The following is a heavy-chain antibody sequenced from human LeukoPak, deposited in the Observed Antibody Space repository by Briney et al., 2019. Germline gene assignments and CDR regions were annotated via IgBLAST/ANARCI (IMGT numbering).Heavy chain of an antibody. Sequence: PSETLSLTCTVSGGSISSSSYYWGWIRQPPGKGLEWIGSIYYSGSTYYNPSLKSRVTISVDTSKNQFSLKLSSVTAADTAVYYCAKKHDYGVDYWGQGTLVTVSS. V-gene: IGHV4-39*07. D-gene: IGHD4-17*01. CDR1: GGSISSSSYY. J-gene: IGHJ4*02. CDR3: AKKHDYGVDY. CDR2: IYYSGST.